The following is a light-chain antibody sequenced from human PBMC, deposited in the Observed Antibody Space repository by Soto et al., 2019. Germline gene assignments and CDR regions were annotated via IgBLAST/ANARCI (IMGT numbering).Light chain of an antibody. V-gene: IGKV3-20*01. J-gene: IGKJ3*01. CDR1: QSVSSSY. CDR3: QQYGSSPGFT. Sequence: EIVLTQSPGTLSLSPGERATLYCRASQSVSSSYLAWYQQKPGQAPRLLIYGASSRATGIPDRFSGSGSGTDFTLTISRLEAEDFSVYYCQQYGSSPGFTFGPGTKVDIK. CDR2: GAS.